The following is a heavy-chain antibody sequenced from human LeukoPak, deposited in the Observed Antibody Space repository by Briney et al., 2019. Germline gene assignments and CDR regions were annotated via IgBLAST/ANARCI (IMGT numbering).Heavy chain of an antibody. V-gene: IGHV4-59*12. J-gene: IGHJ1*01. CDR2: IYYSGST. CDR1: GGSISSYY. CDR3: AYGGNSAEYFQH. D-gene: IGHD4-23*01. Sequence: SETLSLTCTVSGGSISSYYWSWIRQPPGKGLEWIGYIYYSGSTNYNPSLKSRVTISVDTSKNQFSLKLSSVTAADTAVYYCAYGGNSAEYFQHWGQGTLVTVSS.